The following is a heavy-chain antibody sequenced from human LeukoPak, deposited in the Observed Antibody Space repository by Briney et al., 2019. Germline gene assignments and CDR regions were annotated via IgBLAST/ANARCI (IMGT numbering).Heavy chain of an antibody. Sequence: GGSLRLSCAASGFTVSSNYMSWVRQAPGKGLEWVSAISGSGGSTYYADSVKGRFTISRDNAKNSLYLQMNSLRADDTGVYYCARDIVNGDYVSAYWGQGTLVTVSS. V-gene: IGHV3-21*01. J-gene: IGHJ4*02. CDR1: GFTVSSNY. CDR3: ARDIVNGDYVSAY. D-gene: IGHD4-17*01. CDR2: ISGSGGST.